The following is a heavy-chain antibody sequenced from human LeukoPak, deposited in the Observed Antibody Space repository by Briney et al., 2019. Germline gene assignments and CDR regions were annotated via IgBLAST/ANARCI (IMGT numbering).Heavy chain of an antibody. CDR1: GFTFSSYW. D-gene: IGHD1-7*01. Sequence: GGSLRLSCAASGFTFSSYWMSWVRQAPGKGLEWVANIKQDGTEKYYEDSVKGRFTISRDNAKDSLYLQMNSLSAEDTAVYYCARGGTITWVEDYWGQGTLVTVSS. J-gene: IGHJ4*02. CDR2: IKQDGTEK. V-gene: IGHV3-7*05. CDR3: ARGGTITWVEDY.